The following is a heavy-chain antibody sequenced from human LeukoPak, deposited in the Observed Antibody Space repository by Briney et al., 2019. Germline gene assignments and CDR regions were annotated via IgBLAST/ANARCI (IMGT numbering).Heavy chain of an antibody. CDR3: ANGRYGDYFDY. J-gene: IGHJ4*02. V-gene: IGHV3-23*01. CDR2: ISGSGGST. D-gene: IGHD4/OR15-4a*01. CDR1: GFTFSGYA. Sequence: GGSLRLSCAASGFTFSGYAMSWVRQAPGKGLEWVSAISGSGGSTYYADSVKGRFTISRDNSKNTLYLQMNSLRAEDTAVYYCANGRYGDYFDYWGQGTLVTVSS.